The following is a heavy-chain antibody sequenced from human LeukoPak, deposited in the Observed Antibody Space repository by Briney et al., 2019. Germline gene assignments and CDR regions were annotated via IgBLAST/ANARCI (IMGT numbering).Heavy chain of an antibody. CDR1: GGSISSSSYY. J-gene: IGHJ3*02. Sequence: SETLSLTCTVSGGSISSSSYYWGWIRQPPGKGLEWIGSIYYSGSTYYTPSLKSRVSISVDTSKNQFSLKLSSVTAADTPVYYCARIPPTTYCSGGSCSNDAFDIWGQGTMVTVSS. V-gene: IGHV4-39*07. D-gene: IGHD2-15*01. CDR2: IYYSGST. CDR3: ARIPPTTYCSGGSCSNDAFDI.